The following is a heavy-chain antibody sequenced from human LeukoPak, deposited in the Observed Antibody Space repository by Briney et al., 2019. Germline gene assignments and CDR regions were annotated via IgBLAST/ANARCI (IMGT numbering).Heavy chain of an antibody. D-gene: IGHD2-8*01. CDR3: ARHGVAKGDAFDI. V-gene: IGHV4-39*01. Sequence: PSETLSLTCTVSGGSISSSSYYWGWIRQPPGKGLEWIGSIYYSGSTYYNPSLKSRVTISVDTSKNQFSLKLSSVTAADTAVCFCARHGVAKGDAFDIWGQGTMVTVSS. CDR1: GGSISSSSYY. J-gene: IGHJ3*02. CDR2: IYYSGST.